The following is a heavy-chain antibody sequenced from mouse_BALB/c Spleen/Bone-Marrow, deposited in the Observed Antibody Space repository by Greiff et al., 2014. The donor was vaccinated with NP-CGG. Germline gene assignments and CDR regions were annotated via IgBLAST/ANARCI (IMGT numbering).Heavy chain of an antibody. CDR2: IWADGST. Sequence: VKLVESGPGLVAPSQSLSITCTVSGFSLTNYGVHWVRQPPGKGLEWLGVIWADGSTNYNSALMSRLSISKDNSKSQVFFKMNSLQTDDTAMYYCARITTATGAMDYWGQGTSVTVSS. CDR1: GFSLTNYG. V-gene: IGHV2-9*02. CDR3: ARITTATGAMDY. D-gene: IGHD1-2*01. J-gene: IGHJ4*01.